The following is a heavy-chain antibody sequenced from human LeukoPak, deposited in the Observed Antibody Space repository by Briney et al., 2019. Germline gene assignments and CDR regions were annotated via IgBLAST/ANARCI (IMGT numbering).Heavy chain of an antibody. CDR1: GFTFRNYV. CDR3: AKSNDFGGYYGMDV. J-gene: IGHJ6*02. CDR2: ISGSGGST. Sequence: SGGSLRLSCAASGFTFRNYVINWVRQALGKGLEWVSAISGSGGSTYCADSVKGRFTISRDNSKNTLYLQMNSLRAEDTAVYYCAKSNDFGGYYGMDVWGQGTTVTVFS. D-gene: IGHD3-10*01. V-gene: IGHV3-23*01.